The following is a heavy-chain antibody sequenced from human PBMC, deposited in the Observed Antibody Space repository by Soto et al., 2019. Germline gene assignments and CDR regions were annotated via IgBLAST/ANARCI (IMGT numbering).Heavy chain of an antibody. V-gene: IGHV3-21*01. CDR2: VSGSGTYI. CDR1: GFAFSSFI. D-gene: IGHD2-21*01. CDR3: TRSRIAAHTGSYFDY. J-gene: IGHJ4*02. Sequence: GGSLRLSCAASGFAFSSFIMNWVRLAPGKGLEWVSSVSGSGTYIHYADSVRGRFTISRDNAKNSVPLQVNSLRAEDTAMYYCTRSRIAAHTGSYFDYWGQGILVTVSS.